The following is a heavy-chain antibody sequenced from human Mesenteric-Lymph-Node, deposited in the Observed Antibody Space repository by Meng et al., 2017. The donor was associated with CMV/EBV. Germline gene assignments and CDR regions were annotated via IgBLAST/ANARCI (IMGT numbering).Heavy chain of an antibody. CDR3: TKGLSNTVFGVDTQFDY. V-gene: IGHV3-21*04. D-gene: IGHD3-3*01. Sequence: GESLKISCAASVFSFSDYSMNWVRRAPGKGLEFVSSISSSTDYIYYADSVKGRFTISRDNAKNSLYQQMNSLRVEDTDIYYCTKGLSNTVFGVDTQFDYWGQGTLVTVSS. CDR1: VFSFSDYS. J-gene: IGHJ4*02. CDR2: ISSSTDYI.